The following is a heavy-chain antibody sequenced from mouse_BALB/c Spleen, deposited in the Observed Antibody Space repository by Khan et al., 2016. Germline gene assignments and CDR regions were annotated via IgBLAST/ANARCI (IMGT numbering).Heavy chain of an antibody. J-gene: IGHJ4*01. CDR2: IDPANGDS. CDR3: ARSGYDLYYYAMDY. D-gene: IGHD2-2*01. Sequence: VRLQQSGAELVKPGASVKVSCTASGFNIKDTYMHWVKQRPEKGLEWIGRIDPANGDSEYDPKFQGRATITADTSYNTAYMQLSTRTSEDTSVYYCARSGYDLYYYAMDYWGQGTSVTVSS. CDR1: GFNIKDTY. V-gene: IGHV14-3*02.